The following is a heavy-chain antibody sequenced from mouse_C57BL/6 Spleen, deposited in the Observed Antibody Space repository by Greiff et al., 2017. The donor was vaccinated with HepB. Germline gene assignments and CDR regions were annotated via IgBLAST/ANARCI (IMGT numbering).Heavy chain of an antibody. D-gene: IGHD1-1*01. CDR2: IHPNSGGT. CDR1: GYTFTSYW. Sequence: QVQLQQPGAELVKPGASVKLSCKASGYTFTSYWMHWVKQRPGQGLEWIGMIHPNSGGTNYNEKFKSKATLTVDKSSSTAYMQLSSLTSEDSAVYYCARHYGSRSWYFDVWGTGTTVTVSS. V-gene: IGHV1-64*01. CDR3: ARHYGSRSWYFDV. J-gene: IGHJ1*03.